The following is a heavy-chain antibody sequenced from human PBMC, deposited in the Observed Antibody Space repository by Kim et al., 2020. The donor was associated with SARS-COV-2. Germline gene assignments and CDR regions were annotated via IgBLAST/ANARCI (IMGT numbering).Heavy chain of an antibody. D-gene: IGHD4-17*01. V-gene: IGHV1-69*01. Sequence: VQKFQGRVTITADESTSTAYMELSSLRSEDTAVYYCASGTRGYGDATFDYWGHGTLVTVSS. J-gene: IGHJ4*01. CDR3: ASGTRGYGDATFDY.